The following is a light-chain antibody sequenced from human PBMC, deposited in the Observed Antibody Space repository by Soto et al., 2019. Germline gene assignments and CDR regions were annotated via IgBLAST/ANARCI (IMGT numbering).Light chain of an antibody. CDR2: AAS. J-gene: IGKJ4*01. CDR3: QQSYSTPLT. V-gene: IGKV1-39*01. Sequence: DIQMTQSTSSLSASVGDSVTITCRASQSISSYLNWYQQKPGKAPKLLIYAASSLQSGVPSRFSGSGSGTEFTLTISSLQPEDFATYYCQQSYSTPLTFGGGTKVEIK. CDR1: QSISSY.